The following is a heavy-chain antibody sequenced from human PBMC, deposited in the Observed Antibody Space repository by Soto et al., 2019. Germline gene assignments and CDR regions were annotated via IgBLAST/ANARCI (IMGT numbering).Heavy chain of an antibody. CDR3: ARGPFIAAAYSEYFQD. Sequence: SVKVSCKASGGTFSSYAISWVRQAPGQGLEWMGGIIPIFGTANYAQKFQGRVTITADESTSTAYMELSSLRSEDTAVYYCARGPFIAAAYSEYFQDWGQGTLVTVSS. CDR1: GGTFSSYA. CDR2: IIPIFGTA. D-gene: IGHD6-13*01. J-gene: IGHJ1*01. V-gene: IGHV1-69*13.